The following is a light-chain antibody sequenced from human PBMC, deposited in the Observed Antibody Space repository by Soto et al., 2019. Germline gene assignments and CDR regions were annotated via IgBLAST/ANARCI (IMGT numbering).Light chain of an antibody. Sequence: QSVLTQPRSVSGSPGQSVTISCTGTSSDVGRYNYVSWYQQHPGKAPKLLIYDVTKRPSGVPDRFSGSKSGNTASLTISGLQAEDEADYYCCSYAGSYTHVFGTGTKLTVL. CDR2: DVT. J-gene: IGLJ1*01. CDR3: CSYAGSYTHV. V-gene: IGLV2-11*01. CDR1: SSDVGRYNY.